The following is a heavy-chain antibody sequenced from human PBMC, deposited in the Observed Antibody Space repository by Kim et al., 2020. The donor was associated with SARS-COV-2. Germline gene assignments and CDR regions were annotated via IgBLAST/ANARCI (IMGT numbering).Heavy chain of an antibody. Sequence: GGSLRLSCSASGFTFSSYAMHWVRQAPGKGLEYVSAISSNGGSTYYADSVKGRFTISRDNSKNTLYLQMSSLRAEDTAVYYCCYSSSWYWDDAFDIWGQGTMVTVSS. CDR1: GFTFSSYA. D-gene: IGHD6-13*01. CDR2: ISSNGGST. CDR3: CYSSSWYWDDAFDI. J-gene: IGHJ3*02. V-gene: IGHV3-64D*09.